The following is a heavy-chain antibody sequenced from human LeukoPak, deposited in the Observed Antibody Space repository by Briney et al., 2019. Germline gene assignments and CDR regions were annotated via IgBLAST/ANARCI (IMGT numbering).Heavy chain of an antibody. Sequence: SVKVSCKASGGTFSSYAISWVRQAPGQGLKWMGGIIPIFGTANYAQKFQGRVTITTDESTSTAYMELSSLRSEDTAVYYCARLQIAGYSSSWYYFDYWGQGTLVTVSS. CDR1: GGTFSSYA. J-gene: IGHJ4*02. CDR2: IIPIFGTA. CDR3: ARLQIAGYSSSWYYFDY. V-gene: IGHV1-69*05. D-gene: IGHD6-13*01.